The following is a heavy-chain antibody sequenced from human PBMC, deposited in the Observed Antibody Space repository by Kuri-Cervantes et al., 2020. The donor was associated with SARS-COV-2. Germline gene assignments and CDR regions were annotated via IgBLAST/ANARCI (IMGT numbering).Heavy chain of an antibody. D-gene: IGHD3-9*01. CDR3: ARDPRYYDILTGPYYFDY. V-gene: IGHV3-21*01. Sequence: GGSLRLSCAASGFTFSSYAMSWVRQAPGKGLEWVSSISSSSSYIYYADSVKGRFTISRDNAKNSLYLQMNSLRAEDTAVYYCARDPRYYDILTGPYYFDYWGQGTLVTVSS. J-gene: IGHJ4*02. CDR1: GFTFSSYA. CDR2: ISSSSSYI.